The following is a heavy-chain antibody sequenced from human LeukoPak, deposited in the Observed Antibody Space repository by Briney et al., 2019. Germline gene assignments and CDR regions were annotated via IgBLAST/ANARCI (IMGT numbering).Heavy chain of an antibody. CDR1: GFTFSSYA. CDR3: AGVMWIQLWPIFDY. V-gene: IGHV3-30*04. Sequence: GGSLRLSCAASGFTFSSYAMHWVRQAPGKGLEWVAVISYDGSNKCYADSVKGRFTISRDNSKNTLYLQMNSLRAEDTAVYYCAGVMWIQLWPIFDYWGQGTLVTVSS. CDR2: ISYDGSNK. D-gene: IGHD5-18*01. J-gene: IGHJ4*02.